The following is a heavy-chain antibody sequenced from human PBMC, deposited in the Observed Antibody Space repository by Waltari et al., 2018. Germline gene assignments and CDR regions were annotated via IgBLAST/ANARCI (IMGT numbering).Heavy chain of an antibody. V-gene: IGHV3-23*01. CDR3: AEAGLYVRDYYYDYSMGV. Sequence: EVQLLESGGGLVQPGGSLRLSCAASGFTFSSYAMSWVRQAPGEGLGWVSSMSGSGAAIYYADSVKGRFTISRDNSKNTLYLQMISLRAEDTAVYYCAEAGLYVRDYYYDYSMGVWGQGTTVTVSS. D-gene: IGHD3-16*01. CDR2: MSGSGAAI. J-gene: IGHJ6*02. CDR1: GFTFSSYA.